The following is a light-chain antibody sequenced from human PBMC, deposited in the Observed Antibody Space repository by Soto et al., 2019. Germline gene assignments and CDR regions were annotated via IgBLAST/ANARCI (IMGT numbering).Light chain of an antibody. Sequence: DIVMTQSPDSLAVSLGERATINCKSSQSVLSSSNNENYLAWYQQKPGQPPKLLVYWASTRESGVPDRFSGSGSGTVFTLTISSQQAEDAAVYFCQQYYSTPLPFGGGTKVEIK. V-gene: IGKV4-1*01. J-gene: IGKJ4*01. CDR2: WAS. CDR1: QSVLSSSNNENY. CDR3: QQYYSTPLP.